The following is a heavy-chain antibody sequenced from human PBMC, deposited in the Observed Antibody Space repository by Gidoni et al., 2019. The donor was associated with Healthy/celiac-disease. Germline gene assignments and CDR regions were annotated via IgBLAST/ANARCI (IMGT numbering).Heavy chain of an antibody. CDR3: AKGRMVSYYYDSSGSKGWFDP. D-gene: IGHD3-22*01. Sequence: EVQLLESGGGLVQPGGSLRLSGAASGFPFSSHALSWVRQAPGKGLEWVSAISGSGGSTYYADSVKGRFTISRDNSKNTLYLQMNSLRAEDTAVYYCAKGRMVSYYYDSSGSKGWFDPWGQGTLVTVSS. V-gene: IGHV3-23*01. CDR2: ISGSGGST. CDR1: GFPFSSHA. J-gene: IGHJ5*02.